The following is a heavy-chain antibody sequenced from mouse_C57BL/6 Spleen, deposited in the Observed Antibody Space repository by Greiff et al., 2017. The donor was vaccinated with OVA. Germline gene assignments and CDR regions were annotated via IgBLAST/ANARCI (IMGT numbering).Heavy chain of an antibody. CDR2: IDPETGGT. CDR1: GYTFTDYE. J-gene: IGHJ4*01. Sequence: VQLVESGAELVRPGASVTLSCKASGYTFTDYEMHWVKQTPVHGLEWIGAIDPETGGTAYNQKFKGKAILTADKSSSTAYMELRSLTSEDSAVYYCTRRDGYHRAMDYWGQGTSVTVSS. CDR3: TRRDGYHRAMDY. V-gene: IGHV1-15*01. D-gene: IGHD2-3*01.